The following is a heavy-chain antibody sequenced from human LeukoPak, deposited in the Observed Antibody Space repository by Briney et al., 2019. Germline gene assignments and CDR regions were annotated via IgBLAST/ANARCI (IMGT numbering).Heavy chain of an antibody. CDR2: INPNSGGT. D-gene: IGHD3-9*01. Sequence: ASVTVSCKASGYTFTVYYIHWVRQAPGQGLEWMGWINPNSGGTNYAQNFQGRVTMTRDTSIGTAYMELSRLRSDDTAMYYCARGHYYITRYEDIWGQGTMVTVSS. V-gene: IGHV1-2*02. J-gene: IGHJ3*02. CDR1: GYTFTVYY. CDR3: ARGHYYITRYEDI.